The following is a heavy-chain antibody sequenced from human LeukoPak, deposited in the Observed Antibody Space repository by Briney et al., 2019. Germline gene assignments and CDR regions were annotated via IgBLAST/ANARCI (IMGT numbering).Heavy chain of an antibody. V-gene: IGHV3-21*01. J-gene: IGHJ3*02. CDR3: ARALDGGIAAAGPNYAFDI. Sequence: PGGSLRLSCAASGFTFSSYSMNWVRQAPGKGLEWVSSISSSSSYIYYADSVKGRSTISRDNAKNSLYLQMNSLRAGDTAVYYCARALDGGIAAAGPNYAFDIWGQGTMVTVSS. D-gene: IGHD6-13*01. CDR2: ISSSSSYI. CDR1: GFTFSSYS.